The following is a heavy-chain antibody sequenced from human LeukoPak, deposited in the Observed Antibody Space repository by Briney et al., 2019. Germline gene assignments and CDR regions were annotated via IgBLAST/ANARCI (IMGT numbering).Heavy chain of an antibody. V-gene: IGHV3-30*02. CDR1: GFTFSSYG. J-gene: IGHJ5*02. CDR3: VRDRVGAVIGGVILDWFDP. CDR2: IRYDGSNK. D-gene: IGHD3-16*01. Sequence: GGSLRLSCAASGFTFSSYGMHWVRQAPGKGLEWVAFIRYDGSNKYYADSVKGRFTISRDNSKNTLYLQMNSLRVEDTAVYYCVRDRVGAVIGGVILDWFDPWGQGTLVTVSS.